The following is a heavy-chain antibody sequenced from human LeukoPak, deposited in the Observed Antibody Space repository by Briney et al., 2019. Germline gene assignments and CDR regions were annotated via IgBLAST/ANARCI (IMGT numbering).Heavy chain of an antibody. V-gene: IGHV3-66*01. Sequence: GGSLRLSCAASEFSVGSNYMTWVRQAPGKGLEWVSLIYSGGSTYYADSVKGRFTISRDNSKNTLYLQMNSLRAEDTAVYYCASEPSGYHNAGGQGTLVTVSS. CDR3: ASEPSGYHNA. D-gene: IGHD5-12*01. CDR1: EFSVGSNY. J-gene: IGHJ4*02. CDR2: IYSGGST.